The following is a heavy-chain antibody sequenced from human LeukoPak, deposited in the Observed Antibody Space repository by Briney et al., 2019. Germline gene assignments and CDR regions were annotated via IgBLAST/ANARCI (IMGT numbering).Heavy chain of an antibody. CDR1: GYTFTSYG. J-gene: IGHJ5*02. CDR3: ARVRLATVTTGWFDP. V-gene: IGHV1-18*01. Sequence: GASVKVSCKAFGYTFTSYGISWVRQAPGQGLEWMGWISAYNGNTNYAQKLQGRVTMTTDTSTSTAYMELRSLRSDDTAVYYCARVRLATVTTGWFDPWGQGTLVTVSS. D-gene: IGHD4-17*01. CDR2: ISAYNGNT.